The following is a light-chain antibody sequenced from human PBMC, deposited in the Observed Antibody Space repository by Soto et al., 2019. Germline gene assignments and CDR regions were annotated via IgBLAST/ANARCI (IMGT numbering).Light chain of an antibody. CDR2: DVS. J-gene: IGKJ5*01. CDR1: QSINNN. V-gene: IGKV3-11*01. Sequence: EIVLTQSPGTLSLSPGERATLSCRASQSINNNLAWYQQKPGQAPRLLIYDVSTRATGIPARFSGSGSRTDFILTISSLEPEDFAVYYCQQRSNWPITFGQGTRLEI. CDR3: QQRSNWPIT.